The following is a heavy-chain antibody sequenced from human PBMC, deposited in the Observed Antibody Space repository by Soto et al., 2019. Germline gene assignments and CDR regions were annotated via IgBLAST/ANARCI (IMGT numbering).Heavy chain of an antibody. D-gene: IGHD6-19*01. CDR1: GFTFSSYA. Sequence: QVQLVESGGGVVQPGRSVRLSCTASGFTFSSYAMHWVRQAPGKGLEWVAVISYDGSNKYYADSVKGRFTISRDNSKNTMYLQMNSLRVEDTAAYYCARPYSSGWYGDLDYWGQGTLVTVSS. V-gene: IGHV3-30-3*01. J-gene: IGHJ4*02. CDR2: ISYDGSNK. CDR3: ARPYSSGWYGDLDY.